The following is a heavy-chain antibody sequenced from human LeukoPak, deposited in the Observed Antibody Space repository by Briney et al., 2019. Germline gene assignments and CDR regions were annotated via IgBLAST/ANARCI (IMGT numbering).Heavy chain of an antibody. J-gene: IGHJ6*02. V-gene: IGHV3-23*01. Sequence: GGSLRLSCVASRFTFSSYAMSWVRQAPGKGLEWVSAVSSTGVSTYYADSVKGRFTISRDNSKNTLYLQMNSLRAEDTAVYYCIMVRPRPDVWGQGTTVTVSS. CDR2: VSSTGVST. CDR1: RFTFSSYA. CDR3: IMVRPRPDV. D-gene: IGHD3-10*01.